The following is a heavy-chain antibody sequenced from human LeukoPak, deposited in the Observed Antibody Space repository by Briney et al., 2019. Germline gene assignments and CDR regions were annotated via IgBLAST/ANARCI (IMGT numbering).Heavy chain of an antibody. V-gene: IGHV4-4*07. Sequence: SETLSLTCTVSGGSISSYYWNWIRQPAGKGLEWIGRLYTSGSTNYNPSLKSRVTMSVDTSKNKFSLKLSSVTAADTAVYYCACSSSGWFWNYWGQGTLVTVSS. CDR1: GGSISSYY. D-gene: IGHD6-19*01. CDR2: LYTSGST. J-gene: IGHJ4*02. CDR3: ACSSSGWFWNY.